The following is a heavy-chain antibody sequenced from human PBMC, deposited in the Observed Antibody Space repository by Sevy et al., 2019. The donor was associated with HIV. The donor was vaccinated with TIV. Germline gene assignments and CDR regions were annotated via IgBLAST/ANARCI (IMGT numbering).Heavy chain of an antibody. Sequence: GGSLRLSCAASGFSFSGYSFNWVRQAPGKGLEWDSSIDTSSAYIYYADSVKGRFTISRDNAKNSLYLQMSSLRAEDTAVYFCARVNCTNGVCFQGYYYYGLDVWGQGTTVTVSS. CDR2: IDTSSAYI. CDR1: GFSFSGYS. D-gene: IGHD2-8*01. CDR3: ARVNCTNGVCFQGYYYYGLDV. V-gene: IGHV3-21*01. J-gene: IGHJ6*02.